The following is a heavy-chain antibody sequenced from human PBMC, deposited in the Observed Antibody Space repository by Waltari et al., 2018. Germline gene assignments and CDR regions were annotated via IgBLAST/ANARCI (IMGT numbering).Heavy chain of an antibody. CDR2: IFHSGTT. Sequence: QVQLQESGPGLAKPSGTLSLPCNVPGYSISNGYYWGWIRQPPGKRLEWIGSIFHSGTTYYNPSLKSRVTISVDTSKNQFSLKLNSVTAEDTAVYYCVRKRGLAMIIAWGQGTLVTVSS. CDR1: GYSISNGYY. J-gene: IGHJ5*02. V-gene: IGHV4-38-2*02. CDR3: VRKRGLAMIIA. D-gene: IGHD3-22*01.